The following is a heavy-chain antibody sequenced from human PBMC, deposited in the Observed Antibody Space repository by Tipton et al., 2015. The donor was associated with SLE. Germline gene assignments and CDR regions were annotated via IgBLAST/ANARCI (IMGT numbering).Heavy chain of an antibody. D-gene: IGHD4-17*01. J-gene: IGHJ4*02. CDR2: ITYSERT. V-gene: IGHV4-39*07. CDR1: GGSISSSNYF. CDR3: ARHLASRADYGDYINVFDY. Sequence: TLSLTCTVSGGSISSSNYFWGWVRQPPGKGLEWIGSITYSERTFHNPALESRVTISVDTSKNQFSLRLRSVTAADTAVYYCARHLASRADYGDYINVFDYWGQGTLVTASS.